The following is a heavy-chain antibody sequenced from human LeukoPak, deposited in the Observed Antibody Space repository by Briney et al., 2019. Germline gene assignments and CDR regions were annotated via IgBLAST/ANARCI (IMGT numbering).Heavy chain of an antibody. D-gene: IGHD6-19*01. CDR3: ARDSIAVVPDYFDL. Sequence: GGSLRLSCAASGFTFSNYAMSWVRQAPGKGLEWVSSSSSSSRYIYYADSLKGRFTISRDNAKNSLYLQMNSLRAEDTAVYYCARDSIAVVPDYFDLWGRGTLVTVSS. CDR2: SSSSSRYI. V-gene: IGHV3-21*01. J-gene: IGHJ2*01. CDR1: GFTFSNYA.